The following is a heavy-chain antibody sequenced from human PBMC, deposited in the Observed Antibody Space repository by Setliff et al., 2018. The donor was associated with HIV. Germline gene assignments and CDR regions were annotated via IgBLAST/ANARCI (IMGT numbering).Heavy chain of an antibody. Sequence: PGGSLSLSCAHSGFAFSDYDFHWVRQVTGEGLEWVSAVGTGGDTYYADYVKGRFTISRENDKNSLYLQMNNVRAGDTAVYYCTRELNGHTSSHYYFGLDVWGQGTTVTVSS. V-gene: IGHV3-13*01. CDR2: VGTGGDT. CDR1: GFAFSDYD. J-gene: IGHJ6*02. D-gene: IGHD6-6*01. CDR3: TRELNGHTSSHYYFGLDV.